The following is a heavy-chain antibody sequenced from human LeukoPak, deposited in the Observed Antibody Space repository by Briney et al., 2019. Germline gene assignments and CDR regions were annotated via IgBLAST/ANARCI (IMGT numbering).Heavy chain of an antibody. CDR2: ISYDGSTK. J-gene: IGHJ5*02. D-gene: IGHD2-15*01. CDR3: ARVLAEWFDP. V-gene: IGHV3-33*05. CDR1: GFSFSGYG. Sequence: PGGSLRLSCAAPGFSFSGYGMHWVRQAPGKGLEWVTLISYDGSTKYYSDSVKGRFTLSRDNSKNTLYLQMNSLRAEDTAVYYCARVLAEWFDPWGQGTLVTVSS.